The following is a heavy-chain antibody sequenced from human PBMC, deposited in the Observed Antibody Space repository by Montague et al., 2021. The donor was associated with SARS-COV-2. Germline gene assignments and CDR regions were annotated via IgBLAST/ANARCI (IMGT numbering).Heavy chain of an antibody. V-gene: IGHV4-4*02. J-gene: IGHJ5*02. CDR3: ALPLGGARFDP. Sequence: SETLSLTCAVSGSSITSDNWWTWVRQSPGKGLEWIGEIYHSGTTNYNPSLQSRLTISIDKSRNHLSLNLTSVTAADTAIYYCALPLGGARFDPWGQGILVTVSS. CDR2: IYHSGTT. D-gene: IGHD3-16*01. CDR1: GSSITSDNW.